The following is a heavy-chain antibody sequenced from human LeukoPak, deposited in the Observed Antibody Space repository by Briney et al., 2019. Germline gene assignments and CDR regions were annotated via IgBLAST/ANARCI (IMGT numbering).Heavy chain of an antibody. Sequence: GGSLRLSCAASGFTFSSYSMNWVRQAPGKGLEWVSYISSSSSTIYYADSVKGRSTISRDNAKNSLYLQMNSLRDEDTAVYYCASSSPPRYYYDSSGPDAFDIWGQGTMVTVSS. CDR3: ASSSPPRYYYDSSGPDAFDI. CDR1: GFTFSSYS. CDR2: ISSSSSTI. J-gene: IGHJ3*02. V-gene: IGHV3-48*02. D-gene: IGHD3-22*01.